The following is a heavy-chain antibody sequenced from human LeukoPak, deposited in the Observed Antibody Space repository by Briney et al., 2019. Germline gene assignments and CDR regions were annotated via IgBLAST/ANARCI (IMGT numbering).Heavy chain of an antibody. D-gene: IGHD3-3*01. CDR1: GYTFTSYG. V-gene: IGHV1-18*01. CDR3: ARDLLNYDLWSGGAFDI. CDR2: ISAYNGNT. Sequence: ASVKVSCKASGYTFTSYGISWVRQAPGQGLEWMGWISAYNGNTNYAQKLQGRVTMTTDTSTSTAYMELRSLRSDDTAVYYCARDLLNYDLWSGGAFDIWGQGTMVTVSS. J-gene: IGHJ3*02.